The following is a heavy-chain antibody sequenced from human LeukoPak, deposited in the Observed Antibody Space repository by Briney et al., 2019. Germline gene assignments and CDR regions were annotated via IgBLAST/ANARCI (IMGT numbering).Heavy chain of an antibody. J-gene: IGHJ4*02. CDR2: INAGNGNT. V-gene: IGHV1-3*01. Sequence: AASVKVSCMASGGTFSSYAISWVRQAPGQGREWMGWINAGNGNTKYSQKFQGRVTITRDTSASTAYMELSSLRSEDTAVYYCARPKTTVTTLAFDYWGQGTLVTVSS. CDR1: GGTFSSYA. D-gene: IGHD4-17*01. CDR3: ARPKTTVTTLAFDY.